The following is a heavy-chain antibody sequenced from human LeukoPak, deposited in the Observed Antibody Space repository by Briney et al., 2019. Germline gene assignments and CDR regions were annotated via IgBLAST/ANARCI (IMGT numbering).Heavy chain of an antibody. CDR2: ISYDGSNK. J-gene: IGHJ4*02. CDR3: AKDYDSSGYYPDY. Sequence: GRSLRLSCAASGFTFSSYGMHWVRQAPGKGLEWWTVISYDGSNKYYADSVKGRFTISRDNSKNTLYLQMNSLRAEDTAVYYCAKDYDSSGYYPDYWGQGTLVTVSS. V-gene: IGHV3-30*18. D-gene: IGHD3-22*01. CDR1: GFTFSSYG.